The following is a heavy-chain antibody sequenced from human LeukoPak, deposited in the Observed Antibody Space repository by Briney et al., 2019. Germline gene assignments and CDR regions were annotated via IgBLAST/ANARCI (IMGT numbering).Heavy chain of an antibody. V-gene: IGHV3-11*06. Sequence: GGSLRLSCAASGFTFSDYYMSWIRQAPGKGLEWVSYISSSSSYTNYADSVKGRSTISRDNAKNSLYLQMNSLRAEDTAVYYCARQAVADTYFDYWGQGTLVTVSS. J-gene: IGHJ4*02. CDR1: GFTFSDYY. CDR3: ARQAVADTYFDY. CDR2: ISSSSSYT. D-gene: IGHD6-19*01.